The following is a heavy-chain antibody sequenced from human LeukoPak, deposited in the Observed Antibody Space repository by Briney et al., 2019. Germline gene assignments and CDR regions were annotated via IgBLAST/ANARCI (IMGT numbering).Heavy chain of an antibody. CDR3: ARGVAAAGTDNYYYYNYYMDV. CDR1: GYTFSSYD. D-gene: IGHD6-13*01. CDR2: MNHNSGNT. J-gene: IGHJ6*03. V-gene: IGHV1-8*01. Sequence: ASLTLSCKASGYTFSSYDINWVRQPTGQGLEWMGWMNHNSGNTDYAQKFQGRVTMTRNTSISTAYMELSSLRSEDTAVYYCARGVAAAGTDNYYYYNYYMDVWGKGTTVTVSS.